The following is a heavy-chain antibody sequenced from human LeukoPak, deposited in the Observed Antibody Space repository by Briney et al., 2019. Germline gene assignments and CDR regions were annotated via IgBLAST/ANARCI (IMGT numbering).Heavy chain of an antibody. D-gene: IGHD3-10*01. CDR2: IYSGGST. J-gene: IGHJ4*02. V-gene: IGHV3-66*01. CDR1: GISVSSNY. Sequence: GGSLRLSCAASGISVSSNYMSWVRQAPGKGLEWVLVIYSGGSTYYADSVKGRFTISRDNSKNTVYLQMNSLRAEDTAVYYCARGRFGNYFDFWGQGTLVTVSS. CDR3: ARGRFGNYFDF.